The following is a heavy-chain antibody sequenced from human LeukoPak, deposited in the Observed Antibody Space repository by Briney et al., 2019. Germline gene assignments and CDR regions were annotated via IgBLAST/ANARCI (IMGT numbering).Heavy chain of an antibody. CDR1: GYTFTNYD. CDR3: AREVVRGAYDY. J-gene: IGHJ4*02. Sequence: EASVKVSCKASGYTFTNYDISWVRQATGQGLEWMGWMNPNSGNTGSAQKFQGRVTMTRNTSIRTAYMELSSLRSEDTAVYYCAREVVRGAYDYWGQGTLVTVSS. D-gene: IGHD3-10*01. V-gene: IGHV1-8*01. CDR2: MNPNSGNT.